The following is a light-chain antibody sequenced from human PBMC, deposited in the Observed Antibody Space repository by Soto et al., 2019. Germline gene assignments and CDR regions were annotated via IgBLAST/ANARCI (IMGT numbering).Light chain of an antibody. Sequence: QSALTQPASVSGSPGQSITISCTGTSSDIGHYDYVSWYQQHPGKAPKLMIYHVTYRPSGVSNRYSGSKSGNSASLTISGLQADDEDDYSCCSLTTSPTYVFGSGTKVTVL. CDR3: CSLTTSPTYV. J-gene: IGLJ1*01. V-gene: IGLV2-14*03. CDR2: HVT. CDR1: SSDIGHYDY.